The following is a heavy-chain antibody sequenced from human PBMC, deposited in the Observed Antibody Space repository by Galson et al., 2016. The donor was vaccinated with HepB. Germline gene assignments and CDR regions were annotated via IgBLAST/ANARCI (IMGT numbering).Heavy chain of an antibody. V-gene: IGHV4-34*01. CDR2: VNHSGAT. J-gene: IGHJ3*02. CDR1: GGSLSAYY. CDR3: ATGYCSGSNYYSGALDI. Sequence: SETLSLTCTVNGGSLSAYYWNWIRQSPGKGLEWIGEVNHSGATDYNPSLKSRVTMPVDTSKKQFSLNLNSVTAADTAVYYCATGYCSGSNYYSGALDIWGQGTMVTVS. D-gene: IGHD2-15*01.